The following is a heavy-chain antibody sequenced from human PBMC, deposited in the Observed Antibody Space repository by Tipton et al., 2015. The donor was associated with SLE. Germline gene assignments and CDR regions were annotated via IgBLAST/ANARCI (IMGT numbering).Heavy chain of an antibody. Sequence: LRLSCAVYGGSFTAYYWSWIRQAPGKGLEWIGEINHSGLTNYSPSLRSRVSMSVDMAKDQFSLKLSSVTAADSAVYYCARDVHHYYYYYMDVWGKGTTVSVSS. CDR2: INHSGLT. J-gene: IGHJ6*03. V-gene: IGHV4-34*01. CDR1: GGSFTAYY. CDR3: ARDVHHYYYYYMDV.